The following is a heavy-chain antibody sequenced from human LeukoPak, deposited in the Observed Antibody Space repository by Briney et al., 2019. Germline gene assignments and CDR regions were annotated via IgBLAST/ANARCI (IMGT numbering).Heavy chain of an antibody. D-gene: IGHD2-21*01. CDR3: ARDSGDWFDP. V-gene: IGHV4-61*01. CDR1: GGSVSSGSYY. CDR2: IYYSGST. Sequence: SETLSLTCTVSGGSVSSGSYYWSWIRQPPGKGLEWIGYIYYSGSTNYNPSLKSRVTISVDTFKNQFSLKLSSVTAANTAVYYCARDSGDWFDPWGQGTLVTVSS. J-gene: IGHJ5*02.